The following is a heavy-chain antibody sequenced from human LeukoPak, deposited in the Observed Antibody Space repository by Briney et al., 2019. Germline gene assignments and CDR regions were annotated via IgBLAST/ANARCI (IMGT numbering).Heavy chain of an antibody. J-gene: IGHJ4*02. CDR1: GFTFSTYA. D-gene: IGHD2-2*02. CDR3: AKGSCSSTGCYRFDF. Sequence: GGSLRLSCAASGFTFSTYAMSWVRQAPGKGLEWVSAISGSGGSTYYADSVKGRFTISRDNSKNTLYLQMNSLRAEDTAVYYCAKGSCSSTGCYRFDFWGQETLVTVSS. CDR2: ISGSGGST. V-gene: IGHV3-23*01.